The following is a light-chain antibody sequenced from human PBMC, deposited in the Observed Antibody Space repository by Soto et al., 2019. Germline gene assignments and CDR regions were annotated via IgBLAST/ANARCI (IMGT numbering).Light chain of an antibody. CDR1: QGISNY. CDR3: LQHTSYPPP. J-gene: IGKJ1*01. Sequence: RASQGISNYLAWFQQKPGKVPKRLIYAASSLQSGVPSRFRGSGSGIESTLTFSSLQPEDFATYSCLQHTSYPPPFGQGTKVDIK. V-gene: IGKV1-17*03. CDR2: AAS.